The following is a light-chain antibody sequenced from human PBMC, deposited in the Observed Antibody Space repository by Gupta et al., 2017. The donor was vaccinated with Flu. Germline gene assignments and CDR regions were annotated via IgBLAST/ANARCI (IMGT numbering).Light chain of an antibody. V-gene: IGKV3-11*01. Sequence: ERATLACRASESITNYLTWYQQKPGQAPRLLIYGASNRATGIPARFSGSGSGTDFTLTISSLEREDFAVYYCQHRSNWPSITFGQGTRLEIK. CDR3: QHRSNWPSIT. CDR1: ESITNY. J-gene: IGKJ5*01. CDR2: GAS.